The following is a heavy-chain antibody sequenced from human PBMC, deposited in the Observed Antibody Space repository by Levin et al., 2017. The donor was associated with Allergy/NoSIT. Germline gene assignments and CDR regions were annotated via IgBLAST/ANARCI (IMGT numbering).Heavy chain of an antibody. CDR1: GGSMRTSSYY. J-gene: IGHJ5*02. Sequence: KSSETLSLTCTVSGGSMRTSSYYWGWIRQPPGKGLEWIGIIFYSGSTFYNPSLKSRVSISVDTSKSQFSLNLNSVTAADMAVYYCARGTCFSSCDSFGASWFDPWGQGTLVTVSS. V-gene: IGHV4-39*07. CDR2: IFYSGST. CDR3: ARGTCFSSCDSFGASWFDP. D-gene: IGHD3-3*01.